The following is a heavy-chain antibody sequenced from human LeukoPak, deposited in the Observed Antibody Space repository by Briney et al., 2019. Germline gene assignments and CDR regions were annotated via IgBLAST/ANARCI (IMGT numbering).Heavy chain of an antibody. J-gene: IGHJ5*02. CDR2: INHSGST. CDR3: ARVGDSGGFDP. CDR1: GGSFSGYY. Sequence: KPSETLSLTCAVYGGSFSGYYWSWIRQPPGKGLEWIGKINHSGSTNYNPSLKSRVTISVDTSKNQFSLKLSSVTAADTAVYYCARVGDSGGFDPWGQGTLVTVSS. D-gene: IGHD2-21*01. V-gene: IGHV4-34*01.